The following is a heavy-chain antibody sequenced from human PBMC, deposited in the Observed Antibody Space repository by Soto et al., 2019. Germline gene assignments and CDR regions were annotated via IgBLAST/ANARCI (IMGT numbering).Heavy chain of an antibody. J-gene: IGHJ6*03. Sequence: GGSLRLSCAASGFTFSSYDMHWVRQATGKGLEWVSAIGTAGDTYYPGSVEGRFTISKENAKNSLYLQMNSPRAGDTAVYYCARGAPTVTSYYYYMDVWGKGTTVTVSS. CDR3: ARGAPTVTSYYYYMDV. D-gene: IGHD4-17*01. V-gene: IGHV3-13*01. CDR1: GFTFSSYD. CDR2: IGTAGDT.